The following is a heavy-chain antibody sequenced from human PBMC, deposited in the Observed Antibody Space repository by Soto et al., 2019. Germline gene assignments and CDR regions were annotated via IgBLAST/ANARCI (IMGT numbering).Heavy chain of an antibody. D-gene: IGHD3-3*01. Sequence: GGSLRLSCAASGFTFSSNAMSWVRPAPGGGLEWVSAISGSDGSTYYADSVKGRFAISRDNSKNTLYLQMNSLRAEDTAVYYCAKGLSFGVVIISYGMDVWGQGTTVTVSS. J-gene: IGHJ6*02. CDR3: AKGLSFGVVIISYGMDV. CDR1: GFTFSSNA. V-gene: IGHV3-23*01. CDR2: ISGSDGST.